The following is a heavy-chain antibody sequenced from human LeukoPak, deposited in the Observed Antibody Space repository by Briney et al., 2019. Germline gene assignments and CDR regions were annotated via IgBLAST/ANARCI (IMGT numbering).Heavy chain of an antibody. CDR3: ARGPSSGYSYG. V-gene: IGHV4-59*01. CDR1: GGSISSYY. D-gene: IGHD5-18*01. CDR2: IYYSGNT. Sequence: SETLSLTCTVSGGSISSYYWSWIRQPPGKGLEWIGYIYYSGNTNYNPSLKSRVTISVDTSKNQFSPNLSSVTAADTAVYYCARGPSSGYSYGWGQGTLVTVSS. J-gene: IGHJ4*02.